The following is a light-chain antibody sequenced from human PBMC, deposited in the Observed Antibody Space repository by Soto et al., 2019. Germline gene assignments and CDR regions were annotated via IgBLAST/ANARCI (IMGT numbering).Light chain of an antibody. CDR2: GAS. CDR3: QHYGGSRFT. V-gene: IGKV3-20*01. J-gene: IGKJ4*01. CDR1: QRFYSTN. Sequence: EIVLTQSPGTLSLSPGERATLSCRASQRFYSTNLAWYQQKPGQAPILLIYGASSRANGIPDRFSGSGSGTDFTLTISRLEPEDFGAHYCQHYGGSRFTSGEGTNVDIK.